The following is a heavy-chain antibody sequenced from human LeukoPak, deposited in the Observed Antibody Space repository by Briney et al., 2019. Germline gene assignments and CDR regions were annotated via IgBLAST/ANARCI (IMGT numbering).Heavy chain of an antibody. D-gene: IGHD2-21*02. V-gene: IGHV1-2*02. Sequence: ASVKVSCKASGYTFTGYYMHWVRQAPGQGLEWMGWINPNSGGTNYAQKFQGRVTMTRDTSISTAYMELSRLRSDDTAVYYCARAGGDNGPENPDYWGQGTLVTVSS. CDR3: ARAGGDNGPENPDY. CDR1: GYTFTGYY. CDR2: INPNSGGT. J-gene: IGHJ4*02.